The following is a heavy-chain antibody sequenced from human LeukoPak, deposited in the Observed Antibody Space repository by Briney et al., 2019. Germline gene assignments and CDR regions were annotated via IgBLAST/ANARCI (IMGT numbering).Heavy chain of an antibody. J-gene: IGHJ4*02. CDR2: ISYDGSNK. CDR3: ARDHGERWLFSMGTN. V-gene: IGHV3-30*04. CDR1: GFTFSSYA. Sequence: GGSLRLSCAASGFTFSSYAMHWVRQAPGKGLEWVAVISYDGSNKYYADSVKGRFTISRDNSKNTLYLQMNSLRAEDTAVYYCARDHGERWLFSMGTNWGQGTLVTVSS. D-gene: IGHD5-24*01.